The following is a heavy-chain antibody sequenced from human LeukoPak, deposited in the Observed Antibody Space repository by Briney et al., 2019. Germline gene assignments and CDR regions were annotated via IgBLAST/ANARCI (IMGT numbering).Heavy chain of an antibody. D-gene: IGHD3-10*01. CDR1: GGSLSGFY. V-gene: IGHV4-34*01. J-gene: IGHJ5*02. Sequence: SETLSLKCAVYGGSLSGFYWLWLPPPPGQGLVWLGELNHWGSSNYNPSLMRRVTISVDTSKDYFCLKLSSVTAADTAVYYCARLIVRGVIRSAPYNWFDPGGEGTLVTVSS. CDR3: ARLIVRGVIRSAPYNWFDP. CDR2: LNHWGSS.